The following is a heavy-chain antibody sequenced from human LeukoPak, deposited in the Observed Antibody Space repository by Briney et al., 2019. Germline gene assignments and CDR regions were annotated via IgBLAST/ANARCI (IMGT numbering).Heavy chain of an antibody. CDR2: IYHSGST. J-gene: IGHJ6*02. D-gene: IGHD1-26*01. CDR3: ARRRSGSYFNYYYGMDV. Sequence: PSETLSLTCAVSGGSISSSNWWSWVRQPPGKGLEWIGEIYHSGSTNYNPSLKSRVTISVDKSKNQFSLKLSSVTAADTAVYYCARRRSGSYFNYYYGMDVWGQGTTVTVSS. CDR1: GGSISSSNW. V-gene: IGHV4-4*02.